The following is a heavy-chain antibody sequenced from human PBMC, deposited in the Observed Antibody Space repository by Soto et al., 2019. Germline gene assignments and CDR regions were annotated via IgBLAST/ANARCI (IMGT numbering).Heavy chain of an antibody. V-gene: IGHV3-30*18. J-gene: IGHJ4*02. CDR2: VSYDGSDR. Sequence: APGKGLEWVAIVSYDGSDRNYADSVKGRFTISRDNSKNTLYLQLNSLRAEDTAVYYCAKDLTKEAPVPCDYWGQGTLVTVSS. CDR3: AKDLTKEAPVPCDY.